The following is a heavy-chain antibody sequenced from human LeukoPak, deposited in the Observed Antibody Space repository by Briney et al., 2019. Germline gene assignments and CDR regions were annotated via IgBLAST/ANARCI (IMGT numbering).Heavy chain of an antibody. D-gene: IGHD3-10*01. Sequence: GRSLRLSCAASGFTFSSYGMHWVRQAPGKGLEWVAVISYDGSNIYYADSVEGRFTISRDNSKNTLDLQMTSLRADDTAVYYCAKDFRSGIFDYWGQGTLVSVSS. V-gene: IGHV3-30*18. CDR1: GFTFSSYG. CDR2: ISYDGSNI. J-gene: IGHJ4*02. CDR3: AKDFRSGIFDY.